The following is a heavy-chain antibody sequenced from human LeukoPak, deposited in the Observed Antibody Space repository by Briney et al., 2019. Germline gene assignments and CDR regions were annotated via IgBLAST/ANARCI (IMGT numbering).Heavy chain of an antibody. CDR2: MFSGGTT. V-gene: IGHV3-53*01. CDR1: GFPVSSNF. J-gene: IGHJ4*02. D-gene: IGHD6-19*01. CDR3: ASGAGSGRPLDK. Sequence: GGSVRLSCAVSGFPVSSNFMSWVRQAPGKGLQSVSIMFSGGTTDYADSVRGRFSISRDSSQNTVSLQMNSLRVEDTAVYYCASGAGSGRPLDKWGQGTLVTVSS.